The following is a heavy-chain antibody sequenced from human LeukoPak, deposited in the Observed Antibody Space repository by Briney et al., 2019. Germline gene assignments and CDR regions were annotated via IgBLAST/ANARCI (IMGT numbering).Heavy chain of an antibody. V-gene: IGHV4-39*01. CDR1: GGSISSSSYY. J-gene: IGHJ4*02. Sequence: SETLSLTCTVSGGSISSSSYYWGWIRQPPGKGLEWIGSIYYSGSTYYNPSLKSRVTISVDTSKNQFSLKLSSVTAADTAVYYCARQFGWTALDYWGQGTLVTVSS. D-gene: IGHD6-19*01. CDR3: ARQFGWTALDY. CDR2: IYYSGST.